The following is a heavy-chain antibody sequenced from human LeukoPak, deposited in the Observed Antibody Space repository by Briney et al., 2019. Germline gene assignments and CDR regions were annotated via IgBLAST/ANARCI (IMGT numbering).Heavy chain of an antibody. CDR3: ARAGSGGLLGY. Sequence: GGSLRLSCAASGFTVSSNYMSWVRQAPGKGLEWVSVIYSGGSTYYADSVKGRSTISRDNSKNTLYLQMNSLRAEDTAVYYCARAGSGGLLGYWGQGTLVTVSS. D-gene: IGHD2-8*02. J-gene: IGHJ4*02. CDR2: IYSGGST. V-gene: IGHV3-66*01. CDR1: GFTVSSNY.